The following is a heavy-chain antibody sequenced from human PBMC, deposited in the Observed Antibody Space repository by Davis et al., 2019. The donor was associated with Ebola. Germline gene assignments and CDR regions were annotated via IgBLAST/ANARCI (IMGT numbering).Heavy chain of an antibody. CDR3: AGEDDYSNEH. Sequence: GGSLRLSCAASGFTFSDYYMSWIRQAPGKGLEWVSFFYSGGSTYYADSVKGRFTISRDTSKNTLYLQMSSLRAEDTAVYYCAGEDDYSNEHWGQGTLVTVSS. CDR1: GFTFSDYY. J-gene: IGHJ4*02. V-gene: IGHV3-53*01. D-gene: IGHD4-11*01. CDR2: FYSGGST.